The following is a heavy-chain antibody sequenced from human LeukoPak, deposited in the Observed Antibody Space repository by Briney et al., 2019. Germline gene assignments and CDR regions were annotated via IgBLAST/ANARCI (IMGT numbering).Heavy chain of an antibody. D-gene: IGHD1-26*01. CDR2: LYSSGNS. V-gene: IGHV4-4*07. J-gene: IGHJ4*02. Sequence: SETLSLTCTVSGGSISSYYWSWIRQPPGKGLEWIGRLYSSGNSNYNPSLKSRVTMSVDTSKNQFSLKLTSVTAADTAVYYCAREKGGSYLVDYWGQGTLVTVSS. CDR3: AREKGGSYLVDY. CDR1: GGSISSYY.